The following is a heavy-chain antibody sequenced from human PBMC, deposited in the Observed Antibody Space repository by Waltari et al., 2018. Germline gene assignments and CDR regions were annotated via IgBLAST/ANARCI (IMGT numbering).Heavy chain of an antibody. CDR3: AREKGVYVWGTYREVLDC. CDR2: MSDEETKK. Sequence: VQIAEPGGGVVQHRMYLRLFSEASRRPLPPIPIHLLRQAPGKGLEWRAIMSDEETKKFNADSGKGRFTISIDNSKNTVHLHMSSRRVEDAAVYYCAREKGVYVWGTYREVLDCWGKGTLVTVSS. V-gene: IGHV3-30-3*01. J-gene: IGHJ4*02. D-gene: IGHD3-16*01. CDR1: RRPLPPIP.